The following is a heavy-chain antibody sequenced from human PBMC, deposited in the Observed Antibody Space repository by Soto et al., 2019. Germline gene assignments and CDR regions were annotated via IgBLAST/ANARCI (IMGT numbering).Heavy chain of an antibody. Sequence: ASVKVSCKASGYTFTSYAMHWVRQAPGQGLEWMGWISTYNGNTNYAQKFQGRVTMTRDTSTSTVYMELSSLRSEDTAVYYCAREGGVVTPGGYYYYGMDVWGQGTTVTVSS. CDR1: GYTFTSYA. V-gene: IGHV1-3*04. CDR3: AREGGVVTPGGYYYYGMDV. D-gene: IGHD2-21*02. CDR2: ISTYNGNT. J-gene: IGHJ6*02.